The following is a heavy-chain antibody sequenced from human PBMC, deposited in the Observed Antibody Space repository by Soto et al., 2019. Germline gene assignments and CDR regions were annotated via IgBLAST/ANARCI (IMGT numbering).Heavy chain of an antibody. J-gene: IGHJ4*02. V-gene: IGHV3-7*01. D-gene: IGHD3-10*01. CDR3: AAGFAPDF. CDR2: IKGDGSEE. CDR1: RFTLGSYW. Sequence: EVLLVESGGGLVQPGGTLTLSCAASRFTLGSYWMNWVRQAPGKGLEWVANIKGDGSEEYYVGSVEGLFTISRDNTKNSLDLQMNSLRVEDTAVYYCAAGFAPDFWGQGTLVTVSS.